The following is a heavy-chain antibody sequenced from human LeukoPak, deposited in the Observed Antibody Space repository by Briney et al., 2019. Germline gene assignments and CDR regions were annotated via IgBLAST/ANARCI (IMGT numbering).Heavy chain of an antibody. CDR1: GFTFSSSA. V-gene: IGHV4-34*01. D-gene: IGHD3-9*01. CDR3: ARAALRYFDWLRPERGPRSNWFDP. Sequence: GSLRLSCAASGFTFSSSAMSWVRQAPGKGLEWIGEINHSGSTNYNPSLKSRVTISVDTSKNQFSLKLSSVTAADTAVYYCARAALRYFDWLRPERGPRSNWFDPWGQGTLVTVSS. CDR2: INHSGST. J-gene: IGHJ5*02.